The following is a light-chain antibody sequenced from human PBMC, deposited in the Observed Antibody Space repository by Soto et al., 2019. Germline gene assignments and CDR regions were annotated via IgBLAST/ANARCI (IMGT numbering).Light chain of an antibody. Sequence: DFHLTQSPSSLSASVGYRFTITCRASQGIKTFLAWYQQKAGKAPKLLMYAASTLQSGVPSRFRGSGSGTDFTLTISSLQSEDFETYYCQQLNSYPITFGQGTRLEIK. CDR1: QGIKTF. CDR3: QQLNSYPIT. J-gene: IGKJ5*01. V-gene: IGKV1-9*01. CDR2: AAS.